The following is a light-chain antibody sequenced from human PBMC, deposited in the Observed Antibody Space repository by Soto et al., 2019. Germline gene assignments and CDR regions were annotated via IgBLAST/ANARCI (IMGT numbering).Light chain of an antibody. Sequence: QSVLTQPPSVSGAPGQMVTISCTGSSSNIGAGYDVHWYQQLPGTAPKLLIYGNSNRPSGVPDRLSGSKSGTSASLAITGLQAEDEADYYCQSYDSSLSGYVFGTGTKVTVL. V-gene: IGLV1-40*01. J-gene: IGLJ1*01. CDR3: QSYDSSLSGYV. CDR1: SSNIGAGYD. CDR2: GNS.